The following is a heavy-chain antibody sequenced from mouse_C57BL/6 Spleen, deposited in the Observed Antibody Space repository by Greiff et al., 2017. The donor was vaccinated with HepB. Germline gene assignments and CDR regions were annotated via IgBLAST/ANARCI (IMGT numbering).Heavy chain of an antibody. V-gene: IGHV1-80*01. CDR3: ARSGDYSAWFAY. J-gene: IGHJ3*01. CDR1: GYAFSSYW. D-gene: IGHD2-4*01. Sequence: VQLQKSGAELVKPGASVKIFCKASGYAFSSYWMNWVKQRPGKGLEWIGQIYPGDGDTNYNGKFKGKATLTADKSSSTAYMQLSSLTSEDSAVYFCARSGDYSAWFAYWGQGTLVTVSA. CDR2: IYPGDGDT.